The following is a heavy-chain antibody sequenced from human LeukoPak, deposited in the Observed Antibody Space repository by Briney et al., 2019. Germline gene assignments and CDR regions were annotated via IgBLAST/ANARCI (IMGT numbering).Heavy chain of an antibody. V-gene: IGHV3-20*01. D-gene: IGHD6-13*01. Sequence: TGGSLRLSCAASGFTFDDYGMSWVRQAPGKGLEWVSAINWNGGSTGYADSVKGRFTISRDNAKNSLYLQMNSLRAEDTALYHCARDHAAGDAFDIWGQGTMVTASS. CDR2: INWNGGST. CDR1: GFTFDDYG. CDR3: ARDHAAGDAFDI. J-gene: IGHJ3*02.